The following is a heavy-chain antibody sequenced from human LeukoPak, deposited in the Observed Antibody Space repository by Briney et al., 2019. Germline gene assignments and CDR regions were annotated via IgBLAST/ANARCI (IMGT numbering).Heavy chain of an antibody. CDR3: ARDARLVGATPDDAFDI. CDR2: IIPIFGTA. Sequence: SVKVSCKASGGTFSSYAISWVRQTPGQGLEWMGGIIPIFGTANYAQKFQGRVTITADESTSTAYRELSSLRSEDSAVYYCARDARLVGATPDDAFDIWGQGTMVTVSS. J-gene: IGHJ3*02. CDR1: GGTFSSYA. D-gene: IGHD1-26*01. V-gene: IGHV1-69*13.